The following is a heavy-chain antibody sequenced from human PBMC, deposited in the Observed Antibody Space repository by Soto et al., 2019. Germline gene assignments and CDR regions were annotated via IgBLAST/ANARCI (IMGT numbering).Heavy chain of an antibody. D-gene: IGHD2-21*02. V-gene: IGHV1-69*08. Sequence: QVQLVQSGAEVKKPGSSVKVSCKASGGTFSSYTISWVRQAPGQGLEWMGRIIPILGIANYAQKFQGRVTITADKSTSTVYMELSSLRSEDTAVYYCAREGGDSRDRLYYYYGMDVWGQGTTVTVSS. CDR3: AREGGDSRDRLYYYYGMDV. J-gene: IGHJ6*02. CDR2: IIPILGIA. CDR1: GGTFSSYT.